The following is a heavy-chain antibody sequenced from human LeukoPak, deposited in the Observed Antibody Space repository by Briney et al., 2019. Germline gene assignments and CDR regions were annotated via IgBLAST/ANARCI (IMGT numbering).Heavy chain of an antibody. D-gene: IGHD5-18*01. Sequence: GGSLRLSCAASGFTFSSYSMNWVRQAPGKGLEWVSSISSSSSYIYYADSVKGRFTISRDNAKNSLYLQMNSLRAEDTAVYYCARDNPAADTAMVTRDYYYGMDVWGQGTTVTVSS. J-gene: IGHJ6*02. CDR3: ARDNPAADTAMVTRDYYYGMDV. CDR1: GFTFSSYS. CDR2: ISSSSSYI. V-gene: IGHV3-21*01.